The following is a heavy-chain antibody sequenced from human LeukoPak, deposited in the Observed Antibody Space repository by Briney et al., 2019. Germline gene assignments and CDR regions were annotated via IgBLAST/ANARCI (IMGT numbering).Heavy chain of an antibody. J-gene: IGHJ4*02. V-gene: IGHV4-31*03. CDR2: IYYSGST. CDR1: GGSISSGGYY. D-gene: IGHD3-10*01. Sequence: SQTLSLTCTVSGGSISSGGYYWSWIRQHPGKGLEWIGYIYYSGSTYYNPSLKSRVTISVDTSKNQFSLKLSSVTAADTAAYYCASGRFGAYYFDYWGQGTLVTVSS. CDR3: ASGRFGAYYFDY.